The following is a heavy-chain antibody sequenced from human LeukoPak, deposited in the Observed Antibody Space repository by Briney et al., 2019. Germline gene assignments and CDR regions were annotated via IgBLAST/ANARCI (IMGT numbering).Heavy chain of an antibody. CDR3: ARQILNGWYDY. CDR2: IREDGSEK. V-gene: IGHV3-7*01. CDR1: GFTFSSYW. Sequence: HPGGSLRLSCAASGFTFSSYWMSWVRQAPGKGLGWAANIREDGSEKYYVDSVKGRFTISRDNAKNSLFLQMDSLRAEDTAVYYCARQILNGWYDYWGQGTLVTVSS. J-gene: IGHJ4*02. D-gene: IGHD6-19*01.